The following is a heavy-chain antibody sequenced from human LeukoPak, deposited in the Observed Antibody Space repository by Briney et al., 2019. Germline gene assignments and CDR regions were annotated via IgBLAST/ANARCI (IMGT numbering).Heavy chain of an antibody. V-gene: IGHV4-59*01. J-gene: IGHJ4*02. CDR1: GGSLSSYY. Sequence: SETLSLTCSVSGGSLSSYYWNWIRQPPGKGLEWIGSIYYSGSTNYNPSLKSRVTISVDTSKHQFSLKLSSVTAADTALYYCAGDSVGFDYWGQGTLVTVSS. CDR2: IYYSGST. D-gene: IGHD1-26*01. CDR3: AGDSVGFDY.